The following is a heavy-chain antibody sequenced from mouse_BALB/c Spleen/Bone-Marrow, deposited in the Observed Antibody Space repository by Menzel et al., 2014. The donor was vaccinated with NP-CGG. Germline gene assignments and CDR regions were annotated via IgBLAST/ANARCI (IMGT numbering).Heavy chain of an antibody. Sequence: EVNVVESGGGLVQPGGSLKLSCAASGFTFSSYGMSWVRQTPDKRLELVATINSNGGSTYYPDSVKGRFTISRDNAKNTLYPQMSSLKSEDTAMYYCARDGYYVFYAMDYWGQGTSVTVSS. CDR2: INSNGGST. D-gene: IGHD2-3*01. V-gene: IGHV5-6-3*01. CDR3: ARDGYYVFYAMDY. J-gene: IGHJ4*01. CDR1: GFTFSSYG.